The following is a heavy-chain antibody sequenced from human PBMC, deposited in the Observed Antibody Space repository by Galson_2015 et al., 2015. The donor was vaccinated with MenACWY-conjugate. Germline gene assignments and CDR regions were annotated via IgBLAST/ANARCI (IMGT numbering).Heavy chain of an antibody. CDR1: EFTFNFYW. CDR3: ARVLRYCTSTGCYKDYYYYYMDV. J-gene: IGHJ6*03. CDR2: IKQDGSEI. Sequence: SLRLSCAASEFTFNFYWMSWVRQAPGKGLEWVANIKQDGSEIYYVDSVKGRFTISRDNAKNSLYLQLNSLRAEDTAVYYCARVLRYCTSTGCYKDYYYYYMDVWGKGTTVTVSS. D-gene: IGHD2-2*02. V-gene: IGHV3-7*03.